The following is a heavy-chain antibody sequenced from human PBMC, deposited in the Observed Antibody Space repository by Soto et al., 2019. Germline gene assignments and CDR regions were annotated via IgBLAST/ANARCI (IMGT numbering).Heavy chain of an antibody. CDR3: AKDLKVNMIVVVITSFDY. CDR1: VFSFSNYA. CDR2: ISGSGGTT. D-gene: IGHD3-22*01. Sequence: GGSLRLSCAASVFSFSNYAMSWVRQSPGKGLEWVSGISGSGGTTFYAGSVKGRFAISRDNSKNTLYLQMNSLRAEDTAVYYCAKDLKVNMIVVVITSFDYWGQGTLVTVSS. V-gene: IGHV3-23*01. J-gene: IGHJ4*02.